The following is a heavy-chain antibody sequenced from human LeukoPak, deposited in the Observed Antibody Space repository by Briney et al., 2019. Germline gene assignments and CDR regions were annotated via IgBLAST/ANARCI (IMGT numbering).Heavy chain of an antibody. CDR1: GDSVSGNSAA. V-gene: IGHV6-1*01. Sequence: SQTLSLTCAISGDSVSGNSAAWSWIRQSPSRGLEWLGRTYYRSKWYNDYAVSVKSRININPDTSKNQFSLQLNSVTPEDTAVYYCARGGTIAAADPTGGGYFQHWGQGTLVTVSS. CDR3: ARGGTIAAADPTGGGYFQH. D-gene: IGHD6-13*01. CDR2: TYYRSKWYN. J-gene: IGHJ1*01.